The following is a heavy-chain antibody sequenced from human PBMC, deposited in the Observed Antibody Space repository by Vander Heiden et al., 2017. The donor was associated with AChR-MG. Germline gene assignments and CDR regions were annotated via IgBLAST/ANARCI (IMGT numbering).Heavy chain of an antibody. Sequence: QVQLQQWGAGLLKPSETLSLTCAVYGGSFSGYYGSWSGRPPGKGLEWMGEINHSGSTNYNPSLKSRVSISVDTSKNQFSLNLNSVTAADTAVYYCARGRNPYYWGQGTLVTVSS. J-gene: IGHJ4*02. CDR2: INHSGST. CDR1: GGSFSGYY. CDR3: ARGRNPYY. V-gene: IGHV4-34*01.